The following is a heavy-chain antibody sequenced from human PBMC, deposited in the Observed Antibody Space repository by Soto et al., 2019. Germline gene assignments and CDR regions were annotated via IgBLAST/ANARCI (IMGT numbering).Heavy chain of an antibody. V-gene: IGHV3-64*02. D-gene: IGHD3-10*01. CDR1: GFTFTTHP. CDR2: ISSGGDRT. J-gene: IGHJ4*02. CDR3: ARGHYYDY. Sequence: EVQLEEYGEGLVQPGGSLRLSCAASGFTFTTHPMHWVRQAPGKGLEYVSAISSGGDRTYYADSVKGRFTISRDNSKNTVFLQMGSLRADDMAVYYCARGHYYDYWGQGILVTVSS.